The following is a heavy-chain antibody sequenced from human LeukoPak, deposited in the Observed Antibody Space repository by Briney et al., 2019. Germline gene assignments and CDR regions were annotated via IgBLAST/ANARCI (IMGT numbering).Heavy chain of an antibody. CDR1: GFTFSSYS. CDR3: ATEDDYSSSWSDY. Sequence: GGSLTLSRAASGFTFSSYSMHWVRHAPGKGVEWGSSISSSSSYIYYEDSVKSRVTISRDNAKNSLYLQMNSLRAEDTAVYYCATEDDYSSSWSDYWGQGTLVTVSS. D-gene: IGHD6-13*01. V-gene: IGHV3-21*01. CDR2: ISSSSSYI. J-gene: IGHJ4*02.